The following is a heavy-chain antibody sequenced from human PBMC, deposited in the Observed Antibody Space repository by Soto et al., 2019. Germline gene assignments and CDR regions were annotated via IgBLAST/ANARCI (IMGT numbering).Heavy chain of an antibody. J-gene: IGHJ6*03. V-gene: IGHV3-23*01. CDR1: GFTFSSYA. Sequence: GGSLRLSCAASGFTFSSYAMSWVRQAPGKGLEWVSAISGSGGSTYYADSVKGRFTISRDNSKNTLYLQMNSLRAEDTAVYYCAKDKLGYYGSGSSGYYYYMDVWGKGTTVTVSS. CDR3: AKDKLGYYGSGSSGYYYYMDV. D-gene: IGHD3-10*01. CDR2: ISGSGGST.